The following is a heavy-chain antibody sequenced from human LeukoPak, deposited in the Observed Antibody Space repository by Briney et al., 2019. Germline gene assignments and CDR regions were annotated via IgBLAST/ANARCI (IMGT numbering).Heavy chain of an antibody. CDR2: IYYSGST. CDR1: GGSISSSSYY. J-gene: IGHJ4*02. Sequence: PSETLSLTCTVSGGSISSSSYYWGWIRQPPGKGPEWIGSIYYSGSTYYNPSLKSRVTISVDTSKNQFSLKLSSVTAADTAVYYCARRADSSGWQDYWGQGTLVTVSS. CDR3: ARRADSSGWQDY. D-gene: IGHD6-19*01. V-gene: IGHV4-39*01.